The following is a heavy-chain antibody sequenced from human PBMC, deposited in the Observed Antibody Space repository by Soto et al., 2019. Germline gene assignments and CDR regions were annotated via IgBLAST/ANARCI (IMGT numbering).Heavy chain of an antibody. Sequence: PGGSLRLSCAASGFTFSSYAMSWVRQAPGEGLEWVSAISGSGGSTYYADSVKGRFTISRDNSKNTLYLQMNSLRAEDTAVYYCAKDRGPRSRVRFLYGMDVWGQGTTVTVSS. V-gene: IGHV3-23*01. D-gene: IGHD3-3*01. CDR2: ISGSGGST. J-gene: IGHJ6*02. CDR1: GFTFSSYA. CDR3: AKDRGPRSRVRFLYGMDV.